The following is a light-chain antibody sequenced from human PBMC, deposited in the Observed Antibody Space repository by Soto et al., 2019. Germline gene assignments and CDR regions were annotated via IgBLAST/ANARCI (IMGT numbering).Light chain of an antibody. J-gene: IGKJ1*01. Sequence: DTLLAHPRAALCRTHKERATLSCRAGQSVSSYLAWYQQKPGKAPRLLIYDASNRATGIPARFIGSGSGTEFTLTCVSFQSEDLTVYYIQDYNYWRRRFGEGTQVDTK. CDR1: QSVSSY. CDR2: DAS. CDR3: QDYNYWRRR. V-gene: IGKV3-15*01.